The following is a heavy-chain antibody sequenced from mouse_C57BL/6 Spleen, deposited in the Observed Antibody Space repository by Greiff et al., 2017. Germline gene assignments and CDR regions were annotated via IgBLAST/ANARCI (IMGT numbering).Heavy chain of an antibody. CDR1: GFTFSSYA. J-gene: IGHJ3*01. CDR2: ISDGGSYT. V-gene: IGHV5-4*01. D-gene: IGHD2-4*01. CDR3: ARDDYDGFAY. Sequence: VQGVESGGGLVKPGGSLKLSCAASGFTFSSYAMSWVRQTPEKRLEWVATISDGGSYTYYPDNVKGRFTISRDNAKNNLYLQMSHLKSEDTAMYYCARDDYDGFAYWGQGTLVTVSA.